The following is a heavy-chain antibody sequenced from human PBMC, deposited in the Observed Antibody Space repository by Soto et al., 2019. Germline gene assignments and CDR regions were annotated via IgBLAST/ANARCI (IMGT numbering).Heavy chain of an antibody. CDR3: ARGGYREGYYYYYMDV. Sequence: GGSLRLSCAASGFTFSSYWMSWVRQAPGKGLEWVANIKQDGSEKYYVDSGKGRFTISRDNAKNSLYLQMNSLRAEDTAVYYCARGGYREGYYYYYMDVWGKGTTVTVSS. CDR1: GFTFSSYW. D-gene: IGHD1-1*01. V-gene: IGHV3-7*01. CDR2: IKQDGSEK. J-gene: IGHJ6*03.